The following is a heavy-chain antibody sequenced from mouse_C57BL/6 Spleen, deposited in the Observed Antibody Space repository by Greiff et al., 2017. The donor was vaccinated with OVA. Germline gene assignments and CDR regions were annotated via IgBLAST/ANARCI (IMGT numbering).Heavy chain of an antibody. CDR1: GYTFTSYW. Sequence: VQLQQPGAELVKPGASVKLSCKASGYTFTSYWMHWVKQRPGQGLEWIGMIHPNSGSTNYNEKFKSKATLTVDKSSSTAYMQLSSLTSEDSAVYYCARRGDYDTYFDVWGTGTTVTVSS. J-gene: IGHJ1*03. CDR3: ARRGDYDTYFDV. D-gene: IGHD2-4*01. V-gene: IGHV1-64*01. CDR2: IHPNSGST.